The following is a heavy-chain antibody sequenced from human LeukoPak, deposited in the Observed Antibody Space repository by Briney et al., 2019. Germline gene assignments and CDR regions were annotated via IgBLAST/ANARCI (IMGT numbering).Heavy chain of an antibody. Sequence: GEPLKISCKGSGYSFTSYWIGWVRQMPGKGLKWMGIIYPGDSDTRYSPSFQGQVTISADKSISTAYLQWSSLKASDTAMYYCARYDATFVKDAFDIWGQGTMVTVSS. CDR1: GYSFTSYW. V-gene: IGHV5-51*01. CDR3: ARYDATFVKDAFDI. J-gene: IGHJ3*02. D-gene: IGHD2/OR15-2a*01. CDR2: IYPGDSDT.